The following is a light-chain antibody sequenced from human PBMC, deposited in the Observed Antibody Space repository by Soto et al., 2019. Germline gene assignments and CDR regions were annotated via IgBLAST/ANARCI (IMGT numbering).Light chain of an antibody. J-gene: IGKJ5*01. CDR1: QSFRGL. Sequence: EVVLTQSPVTLSLSPGERATLSCRASQSFRGLLAWYQQKPGQAPRLLIYDAYNRATGIPPRFSGSGSGTDFTLTISSLEPDDSAVYYCQQRHMWPITFGQGTLLEIK. CDR2: DAY. V-gene: IGKV3-11*01. CDR3: QQRHMWPIT.